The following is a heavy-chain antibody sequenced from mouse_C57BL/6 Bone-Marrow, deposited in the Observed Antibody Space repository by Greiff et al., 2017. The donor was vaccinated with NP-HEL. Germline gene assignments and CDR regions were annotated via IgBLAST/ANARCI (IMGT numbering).Heavy chain of an antibody. CDR1: GYTFTSYG. D-gene: IGHD2-4*01. Sequence: VQLQQSGAELARPGASVKLSCKASGYTFTSYGISWVKQRNGQGLEWIGEIYPRRGTTYYNEKFKGKATLPADKSSSTAYMELRSLTSEDSAVYFCARRTMITTVPYAMDYWGQGTSVTVSS. CDR2: IYPRRGTT. V-gene: IGHV1-81*01. J-gene: IGHJ4*01. CDR3: ARRTMITTVPYAMDY.